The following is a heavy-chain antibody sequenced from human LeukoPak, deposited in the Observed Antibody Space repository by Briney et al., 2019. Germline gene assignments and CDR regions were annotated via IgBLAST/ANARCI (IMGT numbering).Heavy chain of an antibody. CDR2: IYTSGST. CDR1: GGSISRYY. V-gene: IGHV4-4*07. D-gene: IGHD6-25*01. Sequence: SETLSLTCTVSGGSISRYYWSWIRQPAGKGLEWIGRIYTSGSTNYNPSLKSRVTISVDKSKNQFSLKLSSVTAADTAVYYCARAQRLGPYYFDYWGQGTLVTVSS. CDR3: ARAQRLGPYYFDY. J-gene: IGHJ4*02.